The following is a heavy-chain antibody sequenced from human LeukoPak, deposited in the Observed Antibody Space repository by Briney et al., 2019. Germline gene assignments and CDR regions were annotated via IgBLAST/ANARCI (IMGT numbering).Heavy chain of an antibody. J-gene: IGHJ5*02. V-gene: IGHV4-39*07. D-gene: IGHD6-13*01. CDR1: GGSISGSTYY. Sequence: SETLSLTCTVSGGSISGSTYYWGWFRQPPEEGLMWIGNIYYFGSTYYNPSLKSRVTISVDTSKNQFSLKLTSVTAADTAVYYCARVAAGRGNRVSWFDPWGQGTLVTVSS. CDR3: ARVAAGRGNRVSWFDP. CDR2: IYYFGST.